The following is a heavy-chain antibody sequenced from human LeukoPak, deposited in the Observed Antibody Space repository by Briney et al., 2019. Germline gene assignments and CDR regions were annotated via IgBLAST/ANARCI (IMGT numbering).Heavy chain of an antibody. V-gene: IGHV3-48*01. D-gene: IGHD6-13*01. J-gene: IGHJ4*02. CDR3: ARDPPGIAAAGTHYFDY. CDR1: GFTFSSYS. CDR2: ISSSSSTI. Sequence: PGGSLRLSCAASGFTFSSYSTNWVRQAPGKGLEWVSYISSSSSTIYYADSVKGRFTISRDNAKNSLYLQMNSLRAEDTAVYYCARDPPGIAAAGTHYFDYWGQGTLVTVSS.